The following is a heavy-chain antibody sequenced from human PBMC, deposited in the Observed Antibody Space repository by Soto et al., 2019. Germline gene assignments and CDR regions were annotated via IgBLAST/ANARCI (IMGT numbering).Heavy chain of an antibody. D-gene: IGHD2-15*01. V-gene: IGHV3-11*01. J-gene: IGHJ3*02. CDR1: GFTFSDYY. CDR3: ARVSPHGGRGAFDI. Sequence: PGGSLRLSYAASGFTFSDYYMSWIRQAPGKGLEWVSYISSSGSTIYYADSVKGRFTISRDNAKNSLYLQMNSLRAEDTAVYYCARVSPHGGRGAFDIWGQGTMVTVSS. CDR2: ISSSGSTI.